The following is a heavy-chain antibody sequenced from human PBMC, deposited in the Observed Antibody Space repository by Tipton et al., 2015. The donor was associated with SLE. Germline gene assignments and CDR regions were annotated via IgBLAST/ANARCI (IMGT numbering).Heavy chain of an antibody. J-gene: IGHJ6*02. CDR1: GGSFNGYS. CDR3: ARGGLGYYYYGMDV. V-gene: IGHV4-34*01. D-gene: IGHD3/OR15-3a*01. Sequence: TLSLTCAVSGGSFNGYSWSWVRQSPGKGLEWIGEISHSRTTNYNPSLKSRVSMSLDTSTNQFSLRLNSVAPEDTAVYYCARGGLGYYYYGMDVWGQGTTVTVSS. CDR2: ISHSRTT.